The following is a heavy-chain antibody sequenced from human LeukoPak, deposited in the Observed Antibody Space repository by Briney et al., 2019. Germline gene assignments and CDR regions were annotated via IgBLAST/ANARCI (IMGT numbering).Heavy chain of an antibody. CDR1: GYTFTSYA. V-gene: IGHV1-46*01. Sequence: ASVKVSCKASGYTFTSYAMNWVRQAPGQGLEWMGLINPTAGNTYYAQRFQGRVTMTRNTSTSTVYMELSSLRSEDTAVYYCARIRDGYNDAYDIWGQGTMVTVPS. CDR3: ARIRDGYNDAYDI. J-gene: IGHJ3*02. D-gene: IGHD5-24*01. CDR2: INPTAGNT.